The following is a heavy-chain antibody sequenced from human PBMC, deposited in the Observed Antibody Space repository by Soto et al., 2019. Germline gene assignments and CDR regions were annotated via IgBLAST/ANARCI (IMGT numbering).Heavy chain of an antibody. CDR2: INHSGST. CDR1: GGSFSGYY. Sequence: SETLSLTCAVYGGSFSGYYWSWIRQPPGKGLEWIGEINHSGSTNYNPSLKSRVTISVDTSKNQFSLKLSSVTAADTAVYYCARLGGSGSYRILYYYYGMDVWGQGTTVTVSS. V-gene: IGHV4-34*01. D-gene: IGHD3-10*01. J-gene: IGHJ6*02. CDR3: ARLGGSGSYRILYYYYGMDV.